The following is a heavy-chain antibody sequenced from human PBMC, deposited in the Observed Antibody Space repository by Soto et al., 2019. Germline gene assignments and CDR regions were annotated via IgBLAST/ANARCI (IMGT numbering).Heavy chain of an antibody. CDR2: INPNSGGT. D-gene: IGHD1-7*01. Sequence: ASVKVSCKASGYTFTGYHLYWVRQAPGQGLEWMGWINPNSGGTNYAQKFQGRVTMTRDTSINTAYMELNSLRSDDTAVYYCATPRSPNSSHACDSWGQGTMVTVSS. J-gene: IGHJ3*01. CDR3: ATPRSPNSSHACDS. V-gene: IGHV1-2*02. CDR1: GYTFTGYH.